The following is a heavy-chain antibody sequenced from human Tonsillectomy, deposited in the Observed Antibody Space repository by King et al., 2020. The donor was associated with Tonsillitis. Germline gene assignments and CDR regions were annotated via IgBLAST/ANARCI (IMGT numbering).Heavy chain of an antibody. CDR3: ARGPWVYDSSSVAF. CDR2: INPNSGGA. CDR1: GYTFTAYD. V-gene: IGHV1-2*02. D-gene: IGHD6-13*01. Sequence: EQLVQSGAEVKKPGASVKVSCKASGYTFTAYDMYWVRQAPGQGLEWVGWINPNSGGANYAQKFQGRATMTRDTSISTAYMELSRLRSDDTAVYYCARGPWVYDSSSVAFWGQGTLVTVSS. J-gene: IGHJ4*02.